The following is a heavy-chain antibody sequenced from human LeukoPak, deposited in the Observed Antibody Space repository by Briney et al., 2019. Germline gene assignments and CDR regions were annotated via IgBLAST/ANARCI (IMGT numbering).Heavy chain of an antibody. CDR2: IYPGDSDT. CDR1: GYSFTTYW. J-gene: IGHJ4*02. CDR3: ARQNAEVSYYDY. Sequence: VESLKISCKAFGYSFTTYWIGWVRQIPGKVLEWMGIIYPGDSDTRYSPSFQGQVTISVDKSISTAYLQWSSLKASDTAMYYCARQNAEVSYYDYWGQGTLVTVSS. V-gene: IGHV5-51*01. D-gene: IGHD1-1*01.